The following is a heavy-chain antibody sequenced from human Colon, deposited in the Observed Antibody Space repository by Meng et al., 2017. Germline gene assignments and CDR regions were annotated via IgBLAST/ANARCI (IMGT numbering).Heavy chain of an antibody. CDR3: VSLYSYGDF. Sequence: QVQLVQSGAEVKKPGASVKVSCKASGYTFTGYYMHWVRQAPGQRPEWMGRINAANGDTKYSQKFQGRVTITRDTSATTAYMELSSLKSEDTAVYYCVSLYSYGDFWGQGTLVTVSS. V-gene: IGHV1-3*01. CDR1: GYTFTGYY. J-gene: IGHJ4*02. D-gene: IGHD3-16*01. CDR2: INAANGDT.